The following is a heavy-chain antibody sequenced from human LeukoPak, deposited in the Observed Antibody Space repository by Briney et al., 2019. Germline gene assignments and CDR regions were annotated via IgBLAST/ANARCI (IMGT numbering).Heavy chain of an antibody. CDR3: AKDRLRITMIVVVEGGFDY. V-gene: IGHV3-23*01. J-gene: IGHJ4*02. CDR1: GFTFSSYA. Sequence: GGSLRLSCAASGFTFSSYAMSWVRQAPGKGLEWVSAISGSGGSTYYADSVKGRFTISRDSSKNTLYLQMNSLRAEDTAVYYCAKDRLRITMIVVVEGGFDYWGQGTLVTVSS. CDR2: ISGSGGST. D-gene: IGHD3-22*01.